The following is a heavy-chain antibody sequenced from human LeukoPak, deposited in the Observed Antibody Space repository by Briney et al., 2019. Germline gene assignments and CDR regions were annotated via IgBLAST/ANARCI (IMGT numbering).Heavy chain of an antibody. CDR2: INPNSGGT. Sequence: ASVKVSCKASGYTFTGYYMHWVRQAPGQGLEWMGRINPNSGGTNYAQKFQGRVTMTRDTSISTAYMELSRLRSDDTAVYYCASPASSGYYSRSAFDIWGQGTMVTVSS. J-gene: IGHJ3*02. CDR3: ASPASSGYYSRSAFDI. D-gene: IGHD3-22*01. V-gene: IGHV1-2*06. CDR1: GYTFTGYY.